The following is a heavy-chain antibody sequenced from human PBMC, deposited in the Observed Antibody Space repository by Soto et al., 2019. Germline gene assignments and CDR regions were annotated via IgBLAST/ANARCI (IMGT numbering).Heavy chain of an antibody. CDR1: GGTFSSYA. Sequence: SVKVSCKASGGTFSSYAISWVRQAPGQGLEWMGGTIPMFGTTNYAQKFQGRVTITADESTSTAYMEVSSLRSEDTAMYYCARTTGIVGASYSYYGMDVWGQGTTVTVPS. CDR2: TIPMFGTT. D-gene: IGHD1-26*01. V-gene: IGHV1-69*13. CDR3: ARTTGIVGASYSYYGMDV. J-gene: IGHJ6*02.